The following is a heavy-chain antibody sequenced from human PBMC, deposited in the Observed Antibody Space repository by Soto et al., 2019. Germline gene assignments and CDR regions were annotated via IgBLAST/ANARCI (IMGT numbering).Heavy chain of an antibody. J-gene: IGHJ5*02. V-gene: IGHV4-39*01. Sequence: SETLSLTCTVSGGSISSSSYYWGWIRQPPGKGLEWIGSIYYSGSTYYNPSLKSRVTISVDTSKNQSSLKLSSVTAADTAVYSCARHFHTAAGPNWFDPWGQGTLVTVSS. CDR2: IYYSGST. CDR1: GGSISSSSYY. D-gene: IGHD6-13*01. CDR3: ARHFHTAAGPNWFDP.